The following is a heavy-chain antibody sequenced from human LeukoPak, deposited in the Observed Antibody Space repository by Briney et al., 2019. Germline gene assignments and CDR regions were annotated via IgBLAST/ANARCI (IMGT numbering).Heavy chain of an antibody. D-gene: IGHD3-3*01. Sequence: PSETLSLTCTVSGGSFSGYYWNWIRQPPGKGLEWIGEINHSGSTNYNPYLKSRVTISVDTSKNQFSLKLSSVTAADTAVYDCVRAIFSRAFDIWGQGTMVTVSS. CDR2: INHSGST. V-gene: IGHV4-34*01. J-gene: IGHJ3*02. CDR3: VRAIFSRAFDI. CDR1: GGSFSGYY.